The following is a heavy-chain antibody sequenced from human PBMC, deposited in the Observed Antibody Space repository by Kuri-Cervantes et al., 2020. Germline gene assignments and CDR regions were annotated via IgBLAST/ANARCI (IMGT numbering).Heavy chain of an antibody. V-gene: IGHV3-30*03. D-gene: IGHD6-19*01. CDR3: ARGIAVAGLDY. CDR2: ISCDGNTK. J-gene: IGHJ4*02. CDR1: GFSFSTYG. Sequence: GESLKISCAASGFSFSTYGMHWVRQFPGKGLEWVAVISCDGNTKYYADSVKGRFTISRDNSMNTLYLQMNSLRAEDTAVYYCARGIAVAGLDYWGQGTLVTVSS.